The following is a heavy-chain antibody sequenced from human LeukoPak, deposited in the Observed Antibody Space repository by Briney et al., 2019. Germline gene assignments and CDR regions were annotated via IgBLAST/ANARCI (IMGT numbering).Heavy chain of an antibody. CDR3: ARVVSWFGIYYFDY. D-gene: IGHD3-10*01. CDR2: IYTSGST. Sequence: SETLSLTCTVSGGSISSYYRSWIRQPAGKGLEWIGRIYTSGSTNYNPSLKSRVTMSVDTSKNQFSLKLSSVTAADTAVYYCARVVSWFGIYYFDYWGQGTLVTVSS. V-gene: IGHV4-4*07. J-gene: IGHJ4*02. CDR1: GGSISSYY.